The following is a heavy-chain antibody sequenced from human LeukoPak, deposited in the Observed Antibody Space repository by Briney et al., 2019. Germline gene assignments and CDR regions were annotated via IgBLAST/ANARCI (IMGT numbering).Heavy chain of an antibody. CDR3: ARDGLGGGLYCSGGSCYEYSSGWRWFDP. CDR2: IYYSGST. Sequence: PSETLSLTCTVSGGSISSGGYYWSWIRQHPGKGLEWIGYIYYSGSTYYNPSLKSRVTISVDTSKNQFSLKLSSVTAADTAVYYCARDGLGGGLYCSGGSCYEYSSGWRWFDPWGQGTLVTVSS. V-gene: IGHV4-31*03. J-gene: IGHJ5*02. D-gene: IGHD2-15*01. CDR1: GGSISSGGYY.